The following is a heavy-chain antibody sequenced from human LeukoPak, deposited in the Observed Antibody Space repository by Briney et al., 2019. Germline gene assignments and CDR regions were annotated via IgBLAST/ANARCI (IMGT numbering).Heavy chain of an antibody. J-gene: IGHJ4*02. CDR3: AKDSTMAVAAIDY. CDR2: ISYDGSNK. D-gene: IGHD2-15*01. V-gene: IGHV3-30*18. CDR1: GFTFSSYG. Sequence: GRSLRLSRAASGFTFSSYGMHWVRQAPGKGLEWVAVISYDGSNKYYADSVKGRFTISRDNSKNTLYLQMNSLRAEDTAVYYCAKDSTMAVAAIDYWGQGTLVTVSS.